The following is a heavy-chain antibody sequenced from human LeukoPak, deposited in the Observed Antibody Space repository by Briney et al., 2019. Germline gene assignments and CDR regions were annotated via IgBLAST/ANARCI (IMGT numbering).Heavy chain of an antibody. Sequence: GGSLRLSCAASGFTFSSYGMHWVRQAPGKGLEWVSSISSSSSYIYYADSVKGRFTISRDNAKNSLYLQMNSLRAEDTAVYYCARDRGSGYYHFDYWGQGTLVTVSS. D-gene: IGHD3-22*01. J-gene: IGHJ4*02. V-gene: IGHV3-21*01. CDR2: ISSSSSYI. CDR1: GFTFSSYG. CDR3: ARDRGSGYYHFDY.